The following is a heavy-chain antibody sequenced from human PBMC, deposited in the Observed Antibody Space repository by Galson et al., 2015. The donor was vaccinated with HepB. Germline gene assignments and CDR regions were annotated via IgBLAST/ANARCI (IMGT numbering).Heavy chain of an antibody. D-gene: IGHD3-10*01. J-gene: IGHJ6*03. CDR2: IKQDGSEK. V-gene: IGHV3-7*01. CDR1: GFTFSSYW. CDR3: ARDRGSGSYYTDYYYYYMDV. Sequence: SLRLSCAASGFTFSSYWMSWVRQAPGKGLEWVANIKQDGSEKYYVDSVKGRFTISRDNAKNSLYLQMNSLRAEDTAVYYCARDRGSGSYYTDYYYYYMDVWGKGTTVTVSS.